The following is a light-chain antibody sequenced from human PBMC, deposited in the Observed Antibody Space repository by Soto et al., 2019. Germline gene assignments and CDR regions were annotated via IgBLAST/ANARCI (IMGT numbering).Light chain of an antibody. J-gene: IGLJ2*01. CDR2: EVS. CDR3: SSDTSSSTVV. CDR1: GSDVGGYNY. Sequence: QSVLTQPASVSGSPGQSITISCTGTGSDVGGYNYVSWYQQYPGKAPKLMIYEVSNRPSGVSNRFSGSKSGNTASLTISGLQAEDEADYYCSSDTSSSTVVFGGGTKLTVL. V-gene: IGLV2-14*01.